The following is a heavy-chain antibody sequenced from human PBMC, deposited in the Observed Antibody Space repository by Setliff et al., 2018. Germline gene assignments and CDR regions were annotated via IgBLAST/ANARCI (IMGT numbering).Heavy chain of an antibody. CDR2: IGTSDGDT. J-gene: IGHJ6*03. CDR1: GFTFSTYA. V-gene: IGHV3-23*01. Sequence: GGSLRLSCRASGFTFSTYAMSWVRLPLGKGLEWVSGIGTSDGDTYYGASVKGRFVISRDDSKNTLCLQMNSLRVEDTAIYYCTKDPRTVPVYFCARRPYQHYDSSGYSVNYYMDVWGKGTTVTVSS. D-gene: IGHD3-22*01. CDR3: TKDPRTVPVYFCARRPYQHYDSSGYSVNYYMDV.